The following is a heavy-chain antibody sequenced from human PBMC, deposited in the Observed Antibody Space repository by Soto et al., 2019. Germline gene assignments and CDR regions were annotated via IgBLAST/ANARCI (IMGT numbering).Heavy chain of an antibody. Sequence: QVQLVESGGGVVQPGRSLRLSCAASGFTFSSYGMHWVRQAPGKGLEWVAVIWSDGSNKYYADSVKGRFTISRDNSKNTLYLQMNSLRAEDTAVYYCASHATYYDILTGYYTRYYYYMDVWGKGTTVTVSS. J-gene: IGHJ6*03. V-gene: IGHV3-33*01. CDR1: GFTFSSYG. D-gene: IGHD3-9*01. CDR2: IWSDGSNK. CDR3: ASHATYYDILTGYYTRYYYYMDV.